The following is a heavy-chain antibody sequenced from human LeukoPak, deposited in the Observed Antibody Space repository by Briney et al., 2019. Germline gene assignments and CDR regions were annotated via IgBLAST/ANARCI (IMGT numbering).Heavy chain of an antibody. J-gene: IGHJ3*01. V-gene: IGHV4-61*01. CDR3: ARGPYV. CDR1: GDSVSSGTYY. Sequence: PSETLSLTCTVSGDSVSSGTYYWSWVRQPPGKGLEWIGFISYSGSTNYNPSLKSRITISVDMSKNQFSPKVRSVTAADTAVYYCARGPYVWGQGAMVTVSS. CDR2: ISYSGST.